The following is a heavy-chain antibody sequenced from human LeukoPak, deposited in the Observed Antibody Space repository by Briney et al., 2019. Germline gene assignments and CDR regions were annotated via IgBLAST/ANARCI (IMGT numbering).Heavy chain of an antibody. CDR1: GYTFTGYY. D-gene: IGHD3-22*01. CDR2: INPNSGGT. Sequence: ASVKVSCKASGYTFTGYYMHWVRQAPGQGLEWMGWINPNSGGTNYAQKFQGRVTMTRDTSISTAYMELSRLRSDDTAVYYCAREWRDNYYDSSGYYTLNWFDPCGQGTLVTVSS. V-gene: IGHV1-2*02. J-gene: IGHJ5*02. CDR3: AREWRDNYYDSSGYYTLNWFDP.